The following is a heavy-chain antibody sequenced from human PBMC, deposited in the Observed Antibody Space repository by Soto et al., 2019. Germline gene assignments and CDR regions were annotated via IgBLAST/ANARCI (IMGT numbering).Heavy chain of an antibody. CDR2: INPSGGST. CDR3: ASTVAGTGSHDY. V-gene: IGHV1-46*01. J-gene: IGHJ4*02. Sequence: GASVKVSCKASVYTFTRQYMHWVRQAPGQGLEWMGIINPSGGSTSYAQKFQGRVTMTRDTSTSTVYMELSSLRSEDTAVYYCASTVAGTGSHDYWGQGTLVTVSS. D-gene: IGHD6-19*01. CDR1: VYTFTRQY.